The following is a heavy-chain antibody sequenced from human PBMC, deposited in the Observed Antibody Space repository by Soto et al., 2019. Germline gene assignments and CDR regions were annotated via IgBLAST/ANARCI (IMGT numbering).Heavy chain of an antibody. J-gene: IGHJ3*02. D-gene: IGHD6-13*01. CDR1: GFTFSSYA. V-gene: IGHV3-30-3*01. CDR2: ISYDGSNK. Sequence: GGSLRLSCAASGFTFSSYAMHWVRQAPGKGLEWVAVISYDGSNKYYADSVKGRFTISRDNSKNTLYLQMNSLRAEDTAVYYCARANIAHDAFDIWGQGTMVTVS. CDR3: ARANIAHDAFDI.